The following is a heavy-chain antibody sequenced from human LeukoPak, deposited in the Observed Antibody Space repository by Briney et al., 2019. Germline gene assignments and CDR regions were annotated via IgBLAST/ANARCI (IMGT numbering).Heavy chain of an antibody. Sequence: SETLSLTCTVSGGSISSGGYYWSWIRQHPGKGLEWIGYIYYSGSTYYNPSLKSRVTISADTSKNQFSLKLSSVTAADTAVYYCARERMITFGGVIATPLYFDYWGQGTLVTVSS. CDR2: IYYSGST. D-gene: IGHD3-16*02. CDR3: ARERMITFGGVIATPLYFDY. CDR1: GGSISSGGYY. V-gene: IGHV4-31*03. J-gene: IGHJ4*02.